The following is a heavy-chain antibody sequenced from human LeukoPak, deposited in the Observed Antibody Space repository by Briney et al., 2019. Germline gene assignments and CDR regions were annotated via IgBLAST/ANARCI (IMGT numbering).Heavy chain of an antibody. D-gene: IGHD4-17*01. CDR1: GFTFSGSA. V-gene: IGHV3-73*01. CDR3: TRRSCSSVTRDY. CDR2: IRSKTNNYAT. J-gene: IGHJ4*02. Sequence: GGSLRLSCAASGFTFSGSAMHWVRQASGKGLEWVGRIRSKTNNYATAYAASVKGRFTISGDDSKNTAYLQMNSLKTEDTAVYYCTRRSCSSVTRDYWGQGTLVTVSS.